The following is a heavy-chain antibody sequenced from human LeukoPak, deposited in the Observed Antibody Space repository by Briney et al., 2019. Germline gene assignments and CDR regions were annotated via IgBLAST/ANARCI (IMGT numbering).Heavy chain of an antibody. J-gene: IGHJ4*02. Sequence: GGSLRLSCTASGFTFGDYAMSWFRQAPGKGLEWVGFIRSKAYGGTTEYAASVKGRFTISRDDSKSIAYLQMNSLKTEDTAVYYCTRASRASSWYWGPVDYWGQGTLVTVSS. V-gene: IGHV3-49*03. CDR1: GFTFGDYA. CDR3: TRASRASSWYWGPVDY. CDR2: IRSKAYGGTT. D-gene: IGHD6-13*01.